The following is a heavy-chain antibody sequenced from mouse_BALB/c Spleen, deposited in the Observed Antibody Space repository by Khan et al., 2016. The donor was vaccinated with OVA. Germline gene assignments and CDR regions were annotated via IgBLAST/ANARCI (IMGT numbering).Heavy chain of an antibody. CDR3: ATYYFYEYYFDY. V-gene: IGHV5-17*02. Sequence: EVELVESGGGLVQPGGSRKLSCAASGFTFSTYGMHWVRQAPEKGLEWVAYISGDSSTIYYADTVKGRFTISRDNPKNTLFLQMTSLMSEDTASDYCATYYFYEYYFDYWGPGTTLTVSA. CDR2: ISGDSSTI. J-gene: IGHJ2*01. CDR1: GFTFSTYG. D-gene: IGHD1-1*01.